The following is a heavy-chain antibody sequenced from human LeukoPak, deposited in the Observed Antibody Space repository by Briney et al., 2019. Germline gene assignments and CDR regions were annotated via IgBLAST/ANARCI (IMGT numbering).Heavy chain of an antibody. CDR1: GGSFSGYY. CDR2: IYYSGST. D-gene: IGHD6-13*01. V-gene: IGHV4-59*01. Sequence: SETLSLTCAVYGGSFSGYYWSWIRQPPGKGLEWIGYIYYSGSTNYNPSLKSRVTISVDTTKNQFSLKLSSVTAADTAVYYCARVGGIAAHFDYWGQGTLVTVSS. J-gene: IGHJ4*02. CDR3: ARVGGIAAHFDY.